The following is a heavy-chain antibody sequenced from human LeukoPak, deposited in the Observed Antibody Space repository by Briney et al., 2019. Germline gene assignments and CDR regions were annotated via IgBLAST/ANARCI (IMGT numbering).Heavy chain of an antibody. D-gene: IGHD6-6*01. CDR1: GFTFSSYW. CDR3: ARDATTSSITARLPLNY. Sequence: PGGSLRLSCAASGFTFSSYWMSWVRQAPGKGLEWVANIKQDGSEKYYVDSVKGRFTISRDNAKNSLYLQMNGLRAEDTAVYYCARDATTSSITARLPLNYWGQRALVTVSS. J-gene: IGHJ4*02. CDR2: IKQDGSEK. V-gene: IGHV3-7*01.